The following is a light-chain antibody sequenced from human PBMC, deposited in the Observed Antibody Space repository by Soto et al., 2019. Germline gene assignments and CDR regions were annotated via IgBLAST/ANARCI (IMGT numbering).Light chain of an antibody. CDR3: QQYGSSPYS. V-gene: IGKV3-20*01. Sequence: VLSQSPGRLSLSPGERATLSCRASQSVPSTYFAWYQQKSGQPPRLLISGTSNRATGIPDRFSGSRSGTDFTLTISRLEPEDFAVYYCQQYGSSPYSFGQGTKLEIK. CDR2: GTS. CDR1: QSVPSTY. J-gene: IGKJ2*03.